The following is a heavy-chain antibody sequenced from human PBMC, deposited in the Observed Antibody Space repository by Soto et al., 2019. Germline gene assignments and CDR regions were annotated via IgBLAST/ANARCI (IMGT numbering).Heavy chain of an antibody. Sequence: PGGSLRLSCAASGFTFSDHYMTWIRQAPGKGPEWLSYISGGGDIISYADSVEGRFIISRDNAKGSLYLRMDSLTVEDTAVYYCSRDPRLADYWGQGTLVTVSS. J-gene: IGHJ4*02. CDR3: SRDPRLADY. CDR2: ISGGGDII. CDR1: GFTFSDHY. V-gene: IGHV3-11*01. D-gene: IGHD6-25*01.